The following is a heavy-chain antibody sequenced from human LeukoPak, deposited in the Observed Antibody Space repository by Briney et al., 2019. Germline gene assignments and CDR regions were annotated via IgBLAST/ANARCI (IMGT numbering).Heavy chain of an antibody. J-gene: IGHJ3*02. CDR3: ARGACSSTSCYGLDI. CDR1: GGSPSGYY. CDR2: INHIVST. Sequence: SETLSLTCVVYGGSPSGYYWSWIRPPPGKGRGWVGEINHIVSTNYNPSHKSRVTISVDTSKNQVSLKLSSVTAADTAVYYCARGACSSTSCYGLDIWGQGTMVTVSS. D-gene: IGHD2-2*01. V-gene: IGHV4-34*01.